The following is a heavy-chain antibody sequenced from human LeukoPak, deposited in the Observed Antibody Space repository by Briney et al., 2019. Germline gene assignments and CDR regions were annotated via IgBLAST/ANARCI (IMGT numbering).Heavy chain of an antibody. CDR1: GGSISSSSYY. V-gene: IGHV4-39*07. D-gene: IGHD2-2*01. Sequence: KPSETLCLTCTVSGGSISSSSYYWGWIRQPPGKGLEWIGSIYYSGSTYYNPSLKSRVTISVDTSKNQFSLKLSSVTAADTAVYYCARDLTVPAARWFDPWGQGTLVTVSS. CDR2: IYYSGST. J-gene: IGHJ5*02. CDR3: ARDLTVPAARWFDP.